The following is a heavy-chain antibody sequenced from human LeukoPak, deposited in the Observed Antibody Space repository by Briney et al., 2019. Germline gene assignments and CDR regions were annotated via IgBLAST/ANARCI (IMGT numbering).Heavy chain of an antibody. CDR2: INPNSGGT. CDR3: AVCGSTSCYKGVYFDY. CDR1: GYTFTGYY. J-gene: IGHJ4*02. V-gene: IGHV1-2*04. D-gene: IGHD2-2*02. Sequence: ASVKVSCKASGYTFTGYYMHWVRQAPGQGLEWMGWINPNSGGTNYAQKFQGWVTMTRDTSISTAYMELSRLRSDDTAVYYCAVCGSTSCYKGVYFDYWGQGTLVTVSP.